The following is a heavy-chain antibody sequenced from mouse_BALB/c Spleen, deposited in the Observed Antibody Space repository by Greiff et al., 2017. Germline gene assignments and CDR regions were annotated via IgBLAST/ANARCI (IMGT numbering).Heavy chain of an antibody. CDR1: GFSLTSYG. J-gene: IGHJ3*01. CDR2: IWAGGST. CDR3: ARERTMITLAY. Sequence: VKLQESGPGLVAPSQSLSITCTVSGFSLTSYGVHWVRQPPGKGLEWLGVIWAGGSTNYNSALMSRLSISKDNSKSQVFLKMNSLQTDDTAMYYCARERTMITLAYWGQGTLVTVSA. V-gene: IGHV2-9*02. D-gene: IGHD2-4*01.